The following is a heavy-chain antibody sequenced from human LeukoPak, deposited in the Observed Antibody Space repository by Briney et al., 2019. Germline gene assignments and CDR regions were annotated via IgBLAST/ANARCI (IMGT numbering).Heavy chain of an antibody. CDR1: GGSISSYY. CDR3: ARGPYYYDILTGYSRDGAFDI. CDR2: IYTSGSA. D-gene: IGHD3-9*01. J-gene: IGHJ3*02. Sequence: SETLSLTCTVSGGSISSYYWSWIRQPAGKGLGWIGRIYTSGSANYNPSLKSRVTMSVDTSKNQFSLKLSSVTAADTAVYYCARGPYYYDILTGYSRDGAFDIWGQGTMVTVSS. V-gene: IGHV4-4*07.